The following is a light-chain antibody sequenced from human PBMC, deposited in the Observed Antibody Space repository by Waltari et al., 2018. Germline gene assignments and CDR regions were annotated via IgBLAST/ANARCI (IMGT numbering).Light chain of an antibody. V-gene: IGKV3-20*01. CDR3: QQYSSLSP. J-gene: IGKJ3*01. Sequence: QSPFTLSFFRGGRATYPFRGSQSVSSSYLAWYQQKPGKAPRLLIYGASSRDTGIPARFSGSGSGTDFTLTISRLEPDDFAAYYCQQYSSLSPFGHGTKVDIK. CDR1: QSVSSSY. CDR2: GAS.